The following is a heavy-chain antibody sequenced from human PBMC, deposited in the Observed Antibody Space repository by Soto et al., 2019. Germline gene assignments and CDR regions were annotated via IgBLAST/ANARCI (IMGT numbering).Heavy chain of an antibody. CDR1: GGSISSSNYH. Sequence: QLQLQESGPGLVKPSETLSLTCTVSGGSISSSNYHWGWIRQPPGKGLEWIGSMYYSGSAYYNPSLKGRVSISVDSSKIHSSLALTSVSAAYTAVYHCARHVGNCYPGSWGQGTLVTVSS. J-gene: IGHJ4*02. CDR2: MYYSGSA. D-gene: IGHD2-21*01. V-gene: IGHV4-39*01. CDR3: ARHVGNCYPGS.